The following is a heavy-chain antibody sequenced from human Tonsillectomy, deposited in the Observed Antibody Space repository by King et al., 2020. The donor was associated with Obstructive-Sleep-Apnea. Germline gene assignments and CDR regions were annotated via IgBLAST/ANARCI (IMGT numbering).Heavy chain of an antibody. Sequence: VQLVESGGGVVQPGTSLRLSCAASGFTFSRYGMHWVRQAPGKGLEGVAVIWFDGGSKYYADSVRGRFTVSRDNSKNTLYLQMNSLRADDTAVYYCATGGNNWNYRSYFDYWGQGTLVTVSS. J-gene: IGHJ4*02. CDR3: ATGGNNWNYRSYFDY. D-gene: IGHD1-7*01. CDR1: GFTFSRYG. V-gene: IGHV3-33*01. CDR2: IWFDGGSK.